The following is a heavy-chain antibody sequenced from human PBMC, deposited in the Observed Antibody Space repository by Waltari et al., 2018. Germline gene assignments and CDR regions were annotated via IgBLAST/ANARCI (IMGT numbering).Heavy chain of an antibody. CDR3: ARGGTMIAAGYFDY. CDR2: IYYSGST. CDR1: GGSISSSSYY. V-gene: IGHV4-39*07. J-gene: IGHJ4*02. Sequence: QLQLQESGPGLVKPSETLSLTCTVSGGSISSSSYYWGWIRQPPGKGLEWIGSIYYSGSTYYNPSLKSRVTISVDTSKNQFSLKLSSVTAADTAVYYCARGGTMIAAGYFDYWGQGTLVTVSS. D-gene: IGHD3-22*01.